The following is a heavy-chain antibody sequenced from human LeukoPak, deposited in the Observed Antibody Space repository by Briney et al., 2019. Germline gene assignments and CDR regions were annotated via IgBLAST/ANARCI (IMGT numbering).Heavy chain of an antibody. D-gene: IGHD6-13*01. CDR1: GFTFSSYG. CDR2: IRYDGSNK. Sequence: GGSLRLSCAASGFTFSSYGMHWVRQAPGKGLEWVAFIRYDGSNKYYADSVKGRFTISRDNSKNTLYLQMNSLRAEDTAVYYCARDATAAVNYYYYGMDVWGQGTTVTVSS. V-gene: IGHV3-30*02. J-gene: IGHJ6*02. CDR3: ARDATAAVNYYYYGMDV.